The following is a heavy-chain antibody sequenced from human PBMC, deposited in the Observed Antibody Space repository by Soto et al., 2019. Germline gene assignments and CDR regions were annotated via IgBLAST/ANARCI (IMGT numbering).Heavy chain of an antibody. Sequence: GASVKVSCKAPGYTFTSYGISWVRQAPGQGLEWMGWISAYNGNTNYAQKLQGRVTMTTDTSTSTAYTELRSLRSDDTAVYYCARNYDLTPCDYWGQGTLVTVSS. CDR3: ARNYDLTPCDY. J-gene: IGHJ4*02. D-gene: IGHD3-3*01. CDR2: ISAYNGNT. CDR1: GYTFTSYG. V-gene: IGHV1-18*01.